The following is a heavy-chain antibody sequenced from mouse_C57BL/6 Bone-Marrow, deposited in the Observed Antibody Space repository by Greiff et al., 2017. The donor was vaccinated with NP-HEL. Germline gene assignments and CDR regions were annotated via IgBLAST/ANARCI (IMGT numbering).Heavy chain of an antibody. CDR1: GFTFSSYA. Sequence: EVKLMESGGGLVKPGGSLKLSCAASGFTFSSYAMSWVRQTPEKRLEWVATISDGGSYTYYPDNVKGRFTISRDNAKNNLYLQMSHLKSEDTAMYYCARDDGYSLDYWGQGTTLTVSS. V-gene: IGHV5-4*01. CDR2: ISDGGSYT. CDR3: ARDDGYSLDY. D-gene: IGHD2-3*01. J-gene: IGHJ2*01.